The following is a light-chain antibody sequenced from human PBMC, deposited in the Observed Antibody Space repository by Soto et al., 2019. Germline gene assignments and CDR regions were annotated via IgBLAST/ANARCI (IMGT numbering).Light chain of an antibody. CDR3: MQGTHWPPYT. Sequence: EVVMTQSPLSLPVTLGQPASISCRSSQSLAYIDGNSYLSWFQQRPGQSPRRLIYKVSNRESGVPDRFSGSGSGTHFTLKISRVDAEDVGVYYCMQGTHWPPYTFGQGTKLVIK. J-gene: IGKJ2*01. CDR1: QSLAYIDGNSY. V-gene: IGKV2-30*01. CDR2: KVS.